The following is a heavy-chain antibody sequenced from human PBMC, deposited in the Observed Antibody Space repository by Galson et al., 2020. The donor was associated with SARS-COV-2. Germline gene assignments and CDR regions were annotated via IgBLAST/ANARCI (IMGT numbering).Heavy chain of an antibody. D-gene: IGHD3-10*01. J-gene: IGHJ4*02. CDR1: CNPIKINY. CDR3: ARLPVVRGVDY. V-gene: IGHV4-59*01. CDR2: LYCVGKT. Sequence: SETLCRIYTWSCNPIKINYWNWIGQGPREGLDLVGDLYCVGKTNYKPSLKSRVTISVDTSKSQFSLTLSSVTAADTAVYYCARLPVVRGVDYWGQGILVTVSS.